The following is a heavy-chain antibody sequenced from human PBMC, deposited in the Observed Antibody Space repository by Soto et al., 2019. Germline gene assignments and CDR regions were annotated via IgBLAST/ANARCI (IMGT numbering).Heavy chain of an antibody. Sequence: SETLSLTCTVSGDSIRSNSYYWGWIRQPPGKGLEWIGIIHYSGSTYYNPSLKSRVTISVDTSKNQFSLKLSSVAAADTAVYYCARRAAAVSFDPWGQGTLVTVSS. CDR2: IHYSGST. CDR3: ARRAAAVSFDP. D-gene: IGHD6-13*01. V-gene: IGHV4-39*01. J-gene: IGHJ5*02. CDR1: GDSIRSNSYY.